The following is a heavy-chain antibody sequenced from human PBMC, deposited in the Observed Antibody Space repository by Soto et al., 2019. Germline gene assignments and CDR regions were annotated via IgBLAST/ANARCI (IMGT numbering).Heavy chain of an antibody. CDR1: GGTFSSYA. CDR2: IIPIFGTA. CDR3: ARGSSSGWSSPYYGMDV. Sequence: QVQLVQSGAEVKKPGSSVKVSCKASGGTFSSYAISWVRQAPGQGLEWMGGIIPIFGTANYAQKFQGRVTITADESXSXXDMELSSLRSEDTAVYYCARGSSSGWSSPYYGMDVWGQGTTVTVSS. D-gene: IGHD6-19*01. V-gene: IGHV1-69*12. J-gene: IGHJ6*02.